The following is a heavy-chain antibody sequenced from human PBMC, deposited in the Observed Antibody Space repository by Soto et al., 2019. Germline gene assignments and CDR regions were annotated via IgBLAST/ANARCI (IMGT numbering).Heavy chain of an antibody. D-gene: IGHD3-22*01. CDR2: IIPIFGTA. CDR1: GGTFSSYA. V-gene: IGHV1-69*13. CDR3: ARDGPPYGDSIPRFDY. Sequence: SVKVSCKASGGTFSSYAISWVRQAPGQGLEWMGGIIPIFGTANYAQKFQGRVTITADESTSTAYMELSSLRSEDTAVYYCARDGPPYGDSIPRFDYWCQGTLVTVSS. J-gene: IGHJ4*02.